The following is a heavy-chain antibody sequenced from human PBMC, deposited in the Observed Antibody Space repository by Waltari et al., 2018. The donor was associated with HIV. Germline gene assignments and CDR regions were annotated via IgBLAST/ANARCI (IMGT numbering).Heavy chain of an antibody. J-gene: IGHJ4*02. V-gene: IGHV3-9*01. CDR3: AKERSGSYSPLDY. CDR2: ISWNSGSI. CDR1: GFTFDDYA. Sequence: RSLRLSCAASGFTFDDYAMHWVRQAPGKGLEWVSGISWNSGSIGYADSVKGRFTISRDNAKNSLYLQMNSLRAEDTALYYCAKERSGSYSPLDYWGQGTLVTVSS. D-gene: IGHD1-26*01.